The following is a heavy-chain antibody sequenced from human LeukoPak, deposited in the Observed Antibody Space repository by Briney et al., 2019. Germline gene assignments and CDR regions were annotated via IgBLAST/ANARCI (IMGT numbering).Heavy chain of an antibody. CDR2: IYATGTT. CDR1: GDSITSSW. CDR3: ARQRRQSFSSPLHHFDS. V-gene: IGHV4-59*08. D-gene: IGHD2/OR15-2a*01. Sequence: PSETLSPTCTVSGDSITSSWWSWVRQSPGKGLEWIGYIYATGTTNYNPSLMSRVSLSVDKPKNQSSLRLSSVTAADTAVYYCARQRRQSFSSPLHHFDSWGQGTLVTVSS. J-gene: IGHJ4*02.